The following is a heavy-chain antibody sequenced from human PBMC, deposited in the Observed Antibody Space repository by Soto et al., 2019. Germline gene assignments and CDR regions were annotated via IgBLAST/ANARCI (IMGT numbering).Heavy chain of an antibody. J-gene: IGHJ4*02. Sequence: SVKVSCKASGGTFSSYTISWVRQAPGQGLEWMGRIIPILGIANYAQKFQGRVTITADKSTSTAYMELSSLRSEDTAVYYCVSCHDAMEISYYFDYWGQGTLVTVSS. CDR3: VSCHDAMEISYYFDY. CDR2: IIPILGIA. CDR1: GGTFSSYT. V-gene: IGHV1-69*02. D-gene: IGHD5-18*01.